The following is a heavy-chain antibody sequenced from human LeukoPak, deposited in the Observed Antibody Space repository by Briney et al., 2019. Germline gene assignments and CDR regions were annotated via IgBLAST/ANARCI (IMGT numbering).Heavy chain of an antibody. CDR2: ISGSGGGT. Sequence: PGGSLRLSCAASGFTLSTYAMSWVRKAPGKGLGWASAISGSGGGTYSADSVRGGFSFSRANSKTALYLQMNSLRAEDTAVYYCAKAPRPLGLRYFDWFLGWFDPWGQGTLVTVSS. CDR3: AKAPRPLGLRYFDWFLGWFDP. J-gene: IGHJ5*02. CDR1: GFTLSTYA. V-gene: IGHV3-23*01. D-gene: IGHD3-9*01.